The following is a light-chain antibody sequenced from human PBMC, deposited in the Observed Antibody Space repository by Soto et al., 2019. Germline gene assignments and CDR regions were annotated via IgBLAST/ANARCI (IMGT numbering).Light chain of an antibody. J-gene: IGKJ1*01. CDR1: QSLNSN. V-gene: IGKV3-15*01. CDR2: GAS. Sequence: ETVMTQSPATLSVSPGERATLSCRASQSLNSNLAWYQQKPGQAPRLLIDGASDRATGIPDRFSGSGYGTEFTLSISSLQSEDFVVYYCQQYNTWPWTFGQGTKVEIK. CDR3: QQYNTWPWT.